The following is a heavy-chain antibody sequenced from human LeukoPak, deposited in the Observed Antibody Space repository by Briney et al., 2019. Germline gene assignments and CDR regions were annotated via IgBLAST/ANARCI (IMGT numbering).Heavy chain of an antibody. V-gene: IGHV4-59*04. CDR1: GGSISSYF. Sequence: PSETLSLTCTVSGGSISSYFWSWIRQPPGKGLEWIGTIPYSGSTYYNASFKSRVTISVDTSKNQFSLRLSSVTAADTAVYYCARVSFGGYSYGCVDFWGQGTLVTVSS. CDR3: ARVSFGGYSYGCVDF. D-gene: IGHD5-18*01. CDR2: IPYSGST. J-gene: IGHJ4*02.